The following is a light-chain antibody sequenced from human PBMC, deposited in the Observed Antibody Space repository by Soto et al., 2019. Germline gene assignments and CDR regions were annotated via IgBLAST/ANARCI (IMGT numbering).Light chain of an antibody. CDR2: AAS. J-gene: IGKJ4*01. CDR1: QSISSY. V-gene: IGKV1-8*01. CDR3: QQYYSYPLT. Sequence: TQSPATLSLSPGESATLSCRASQSISSYLNWYQQKPGKAPKLLIYAASTLQSGVPSRFSGSGSGTDFTLTISCLQSEDFATYYCQQYYSYPLTFGGGTKVDIK.